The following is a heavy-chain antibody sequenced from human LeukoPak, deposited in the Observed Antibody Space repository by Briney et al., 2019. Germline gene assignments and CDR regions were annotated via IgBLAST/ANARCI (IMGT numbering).Heavy chain of an antibody. V-gene: IGHV3-48*04. CDR1: GFTFSSYG. J-gene: IGHJ6*04. D-gene: IGHD2-2*01. CDR3: ARVCSNTSCWGAFDI. Sequence: GGSLRLSCAASGFTFSSYGMHWVRQAPGKGLEWVSYISSSGSSIYYADSVKGRFTSSRDNAKNSLYLQMNSLRAEDTAVYYCARVCSNTSCWGAFDIWGKGTTVTVSS. CDR2: ISSSGSSI.